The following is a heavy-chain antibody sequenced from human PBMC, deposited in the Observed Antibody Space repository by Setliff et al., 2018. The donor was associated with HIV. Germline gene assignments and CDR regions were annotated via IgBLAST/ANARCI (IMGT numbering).Heavy chain of an antibody. CDR2: LRQDVNRD. Sequence: GGSLRLSCVVSGFIFENHAMHWVRRAPGKGLEWLTLLRQDVNRDYYGDSVKGRFTITRDNSKKTLYLYMNNLRSEDTAVYYCAKGAGYCSGESCYFYMDVWGKGTTVTVSS. V-gene: IGHV3-30*02. D-gene: IGHD2-8*02. J-gene: IGHJ6*03. CDR1: GFIFENHA. CDR3: AKGAGYCSGESCYFYMDV.